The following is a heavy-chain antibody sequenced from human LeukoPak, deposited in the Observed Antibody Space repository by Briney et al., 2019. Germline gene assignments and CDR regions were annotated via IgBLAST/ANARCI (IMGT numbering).Heavy chain of an antibody. Sequence: GGSXXGYYWSRIRQPPGKGLEWIGEINHSGSTNYNPSLKSRVTISVDTSKNQFSLKLSSVTAADTAVYYCARDLTHTAMAAYDYWGQGTLVTVSS. J-gene: IGHJ4*02. D-gene: IGHD5-18*01. CDR3: ARDLTHTAMAAYDY. V-gene: IGHV4-34*01. CDR1: GGSXXGYY. CDR2: INHSGST.